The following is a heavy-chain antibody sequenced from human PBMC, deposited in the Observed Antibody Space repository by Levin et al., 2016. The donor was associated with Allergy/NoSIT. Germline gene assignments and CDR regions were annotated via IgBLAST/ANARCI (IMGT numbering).Heavy chain of an antibody. CDR2: IKQDGTEK. V-gene: IGHV3-7*03. D-gene: IGHD2-2*01. CDR3: ARDAVPTASIHWFDP. CDR1: GFTFSAHW. Sequence: GESLKISCAWSGFTFSAHWMSWIRQAPGTGLEWVANIKQDGTEKYYVDSVRGRFTISRDNAKNSVYLQMNSLRAEDSAMYYCARDAVPTASIHWFDPWGQGTLVTVSS. J-gene: IGHJ5*02.